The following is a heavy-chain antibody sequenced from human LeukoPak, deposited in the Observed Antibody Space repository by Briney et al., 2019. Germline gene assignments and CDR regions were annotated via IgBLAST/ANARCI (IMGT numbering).Heavy chain of an antibody. Sequence: ASVKVSCKASGYIFTDYDISWVRQAPGQGLEWMGWISAYNGNTNSVQSLQGRVTMTTDTFSSTAYMELRSLRSDDTAVYYCARGGGYQDYWGQGTLVTVSS. V-gene: IGHV1-18*01. CDR2: ISAYNGNT. D-gene: IGHD3-22*01. CDR1: GYIFTDYD. J-gene: IGHJ4*02. CDR3: ARGGGYQDY.